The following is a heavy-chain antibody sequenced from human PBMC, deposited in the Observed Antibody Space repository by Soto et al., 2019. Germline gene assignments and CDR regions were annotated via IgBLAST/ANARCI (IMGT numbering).Heavy chain of an antibody. CDR2: IIPIFGTA. CDR3: ARGRSIFGVVILPYYYYGMDV. V-gene: IGHV1-69*13. Sequence: SVKVSCKASGGTFSSYAISWVRQAPGQGLEWMGGIIPIFGTANYAQKFQGRVTITADESTSTAYMELSSLRSEDTAVYYCARGRSIFGVVILPYYYYGMDVWGQGTKVTVYS. D-gene: IGHD3-3*01. CDR1: GGTFSSYA. J-gene: IGHJ6*02.